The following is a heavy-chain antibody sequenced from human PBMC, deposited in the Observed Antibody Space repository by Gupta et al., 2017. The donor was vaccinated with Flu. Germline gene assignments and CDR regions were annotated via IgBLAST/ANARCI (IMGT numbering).Heavy chain of an antibody. Sequence: EVQLLESGGGLVQPGGSLRLSCAASGFTFSSYAMSWVRQAPGKGLEWVSAISGSGGSTYYADSVKGRFTISRDNSKNTLYLQMNSLRAEDTAVYYCAKVGDSRPLPAAMWYYYYGMDVWGQGTTVTVSS. CDR1: GFTFSSYA. CDR2: ISGSGGST. D-gene: IGHD2-2*01. V-gene: IGHV3-23*01. CDR3: AKVGDSRPLPAAMWYYYYGMDV. J-gene: IGHJ6*02.